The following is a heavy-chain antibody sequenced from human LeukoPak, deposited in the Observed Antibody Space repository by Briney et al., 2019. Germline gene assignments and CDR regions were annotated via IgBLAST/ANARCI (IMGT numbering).Heavy chain of an antibody. CDR1: GGSISSGSYY. CDR2: IYTSGST. V-gene: IGHV4-61*02. CDR3: ARGTSGYYYASDY. Sequence: SETLSLTCTVSGGSISSGSYYWSWIRQPAGKGLEWIGRIYTSGSTNYNPSLKSRVTISVDTSKNQFSLKLSSVTAADTAVYYCARGTSGYYYASDYWGQGTPVTVSS. D-gene: IGHD3-22*01. J-gene: IGHJ4*02.